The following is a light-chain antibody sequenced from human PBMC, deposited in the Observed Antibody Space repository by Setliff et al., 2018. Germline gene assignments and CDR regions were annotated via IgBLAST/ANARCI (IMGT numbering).Light chain of an antibody. V-gene: IGLV2-14*03. CDR2: DVS. CDR3: SSYTSSSTSYV. CDR1: SSDVGGYNY. J-gene: IGLJ1*01. Sequence: SVLTQPASVSGSPGQSITISCTGTSSDVGGYNYVSWYQQHPGKAPKLMIYDVSNRPSGVSNRFSGSKSGNTASLTISELQAEDEADYYCSSYTSSSTSYVFGTGTKGTVL.